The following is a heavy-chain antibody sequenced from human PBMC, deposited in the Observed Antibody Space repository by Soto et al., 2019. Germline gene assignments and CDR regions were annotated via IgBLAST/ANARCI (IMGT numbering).Heavy chain of an antibody. Sequence: PSQTLSLTCAISGDSVSSNSAALNLSRQSPSRGLEWLGRTYYRSKWYNDYAVSVKSRITINPDTSKNQFSLQLNSATPEDTAVYYCARDVSVRVAGTPPYYYGMDVWGQGTTVTVS. J-gene: IGHJ6*02. CDR3: ARDVSVRVAGTPPYYYGMDV. V-gene: IGHV6-1*01. CDR2: TYYRSKWYN. CDR1: GDSVSSNSAA. D-gene: IGHD6-19*01.